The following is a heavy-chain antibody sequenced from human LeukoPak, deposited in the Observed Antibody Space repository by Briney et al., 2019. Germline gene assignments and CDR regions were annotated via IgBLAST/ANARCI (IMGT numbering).Heavy chain of an antibody. J-gene: IGHJ5*02. V-gene: IGHV1-2*02. CDR1: GYTFTGYY. CDR3: ARDRLGTIFGVVIYIWFDP. CDR2: INPNSGGT. D-gene: IGHD3-3*01. Sequence: ASVKVSCKASGYTFTGYYMHWVRQAPGQGLEWMGWINPNSGGTNYAQKFQGRVTMTRDTSISTAYMELSRLRSDDTAVYYCARDRLGTIFGVVIYIWFDPWGQGTLVTVSS.